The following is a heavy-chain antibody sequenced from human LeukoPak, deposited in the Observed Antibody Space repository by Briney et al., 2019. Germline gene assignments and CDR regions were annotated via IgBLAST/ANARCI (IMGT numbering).Heavy chain of an antibody. D-gene: IGHD3-10*01. CDR1: GFTFSTYA. CDR3: ARAGQSRFSDARDYYSSLDIGY. J-gene: IGHJ4*02. Sequence: GGSLRLSCAASGFTFSTYAMHWVRQAPGKGLEWAAVVSYDGSNKFYVDSVKGRFAISRDNSKNTLYLQMNSLRTEDSAVYYCARAGQSRFSDARDYYSSLDIGYWGQGTLVTVSS. V-gene: IGHV3-30*09. CDR2: VSYDGSNK.